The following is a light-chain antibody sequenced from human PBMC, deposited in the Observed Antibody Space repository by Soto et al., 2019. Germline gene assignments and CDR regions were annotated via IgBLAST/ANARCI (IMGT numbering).Light chain of an antibody. Sequence: ELVLTQSPATMTLYPGERPTLSCRSSQSVSTYLAWYQQRPGQAPRLLIYDASYRATDIPPRFSGSGSGTDFTLTISSLEPEDFAVYYCQQRRSWPPTITVGQGTRLEIK. CDR2: DAS. CDR3: QQRRSWPPTIT. V-gene: IGKV3-11*01. CDR1: QSVSTY. J-gene: IGKJ5*01.